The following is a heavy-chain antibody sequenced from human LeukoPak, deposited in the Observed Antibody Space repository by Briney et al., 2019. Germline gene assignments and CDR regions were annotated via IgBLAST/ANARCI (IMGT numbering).Heavy chain of an antibody. CDR3: ARTPFCSSTSCNSYYYYYMDV. D-gene: IGHD2-2*02. J-gene: IGHJ6*03. CDR2: IYYSGST. CDR1: GGSISSGDYY. V-gene: IGHV4-30-4*01. Sequence: SQTLSLTCTVSGGSISSGDYYWSWIRQPPGKGLEWIGYIYYSGSTNYNPSLKSRVTISVDTSKNQFSLKLSSVTAADTAVYYCARTPFCSSTSCNSYYYYYMDVWGKGTTVTVSS.